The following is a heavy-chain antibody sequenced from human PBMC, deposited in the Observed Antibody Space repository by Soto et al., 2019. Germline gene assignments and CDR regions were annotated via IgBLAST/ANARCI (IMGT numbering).Heavy chain of an antibody. CDR2: IRNKANGYAT. J-gene: IGHJ5*02. Sequence: GVSVRLSCAASGVSFNIAAIHWVRQASGKGLEWVGLIRNKANGYATAYAASVRGRITVSRDDSKNMAFLEINSLKSEDTAVYHCARQGVALELDLWGQGT. V-gene: IGHV3-73*01. D-gene: IGHD1-7*01. CDR3: ARQGVALELDL. CDR1: GVSFNIAA.